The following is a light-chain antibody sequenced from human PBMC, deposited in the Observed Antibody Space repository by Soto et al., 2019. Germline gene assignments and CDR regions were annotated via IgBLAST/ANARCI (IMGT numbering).Light chain of an antibody. J-gene: IGKJ2*01. CDR2: AAS. V-gene: IGKV1D-8*01. CDR1: QGISNY. CDR3: QQYYSPPFT. Sequence: VIWMTQSPSLLSASTGDRVTISCRMSQGISNYVAWYQKKPGKAPELLIYAASILQSGVPSRFSGSGSGTDFTLTISCLQAEDFATYYCQQYYSPPFTFGQGTKLEI.